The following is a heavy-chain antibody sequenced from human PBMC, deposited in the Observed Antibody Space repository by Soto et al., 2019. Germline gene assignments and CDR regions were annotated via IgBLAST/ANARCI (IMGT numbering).Heavy chain of an antibody. D-gene: IGHD2-21*02. CDR1: GGSISSSSYY. CDR2: IYYSGST. CDR3: ARLEREELLFPDY. Sequence: QLQLQESGPGLVKPSETLSLTCTVSGGSISSSSYYWGWIRQPPGKGLEWIGSIYYSGSTYYNPSLKSLVTVSVVTSKNQFSLKLSSVTAADTAVYYCARLEREELLFPDYWGQGTLVTVSS. V-gene: IGHV4-39*01. J-gene: IGHJ4*02.